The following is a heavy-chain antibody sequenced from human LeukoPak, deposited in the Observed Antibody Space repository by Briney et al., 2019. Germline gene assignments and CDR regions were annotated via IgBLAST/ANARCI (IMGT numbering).Heavy chain of an antibody. Sequence: SQTLSLTCAVSGGSISSGGYYWSWIRQPPGKGLEWIGYIYYSGSTNYNPSLKSRVTISVDTSKNQFSLKLSSVTAADTAVYYCAGRRDGYNPGTYYFDYWGQGTLVTVSS. CDR1: GGSISSGGYY. D-gene: IGHD5-24*01. J-gene: IGHJ4*02. V-gene: IGHV4-61*08. CDR2: IYYSGST. CDR3: AGRRDGYNPGTYYFDY.